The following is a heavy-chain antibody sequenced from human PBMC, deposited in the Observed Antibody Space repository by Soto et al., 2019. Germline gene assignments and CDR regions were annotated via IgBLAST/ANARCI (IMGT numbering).Heavy chain of an antibody. CDR2: IYYSGST. D-gene: IGHD3-10*01. CDR3: ARHEVRGVIVDY. V-gene: IGHV4-39*01. Sequence: QLQLQESGPGLVKPSETLSLTCTVSGGSISSSSYYWGWIRQPPGKGLEWIGSIYYSGSTYYNPSLKSRVTISVDTSKNQFSLKLSSVTAADTAVYYCARHEVRGVIVDYWGQGTLVTVSS. J-gene: IGHJ4*02. CDR1: GGSISSSSYY.